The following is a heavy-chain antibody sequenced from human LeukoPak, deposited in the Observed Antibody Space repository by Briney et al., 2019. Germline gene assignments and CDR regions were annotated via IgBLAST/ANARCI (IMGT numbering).Heavy chain of an antibody. D-gene: IGHD6-6*01. J-gene: IGHJ4*02. CDR2: INHSGST. V-gene: IGHV4-34*01. CDR1: GGSFSGYY. Sequence: SETLSLTCAVYGGSFSGYYWSWIRQPPGKGLEWIGEINHSGSTNYNPSLKSRVTISVDTSKNQFSLKLSSVTAADTAVYYCVSLGGRIAARPRSFDYWGQGTLVTVSS. CDR3: VSLGGRIAARPRSFDY.